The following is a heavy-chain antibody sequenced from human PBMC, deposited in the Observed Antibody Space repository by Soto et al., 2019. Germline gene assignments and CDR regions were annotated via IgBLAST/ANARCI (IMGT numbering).Heavy chain of an antibody. CDR3: ARVRYFETKGWFDT. CDR1: GGSISNGEYY. CDR2: IFYSGST. V-gene: IGHV4-30-4*01. J-gene: IGHJ5*02. Sequence: QVQLQETGPGQVKPSQTLTLTCTVSGGSISNGEYYWSWVRQPPGKGLEWIAYIFYSGSTFYNPSLKSRVTISVATSKTQFSLKLSSVTAADTAVYYCARVRYFETKGWFDTWGQGTLVTVSS. D-gene: IGHD3-9*01.